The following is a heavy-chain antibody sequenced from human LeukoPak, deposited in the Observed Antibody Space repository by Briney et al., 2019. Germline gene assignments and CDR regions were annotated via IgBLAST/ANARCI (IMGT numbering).Heavy chain of an antibody. V-gene: IGHV5-51*01. CDR2: IYPGYSDA. J-gene: IGHJ5*02. CDR1: GYRLTNNW. D-gene: IGHD6-13*01. Sequence: GESLKIYCKISGYRLTNNWIGWVRQVPGKGLEWMGLIYPGYSDAKYSPSFQGQVTLSVDTSISTAYLQLGGLRASDTAIYYCVRFALSSSLDHWGQGTLVTVSS. CDR3: VRFALSSSLDH.